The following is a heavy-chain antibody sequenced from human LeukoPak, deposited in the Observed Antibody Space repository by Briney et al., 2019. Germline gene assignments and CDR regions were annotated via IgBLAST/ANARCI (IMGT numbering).Heavy chain of an antibody. V-gene: IGHV3-48*03. CDR1: GFTFSSYE. Sequence: GGSLRLSCAASGFTFSSYEMNWVCQAPGKGLEWVSYISSSGDNIYYADSVKGRFTISRDNAKNSLYLQVNSLRAEDTGLYYCARAGSYFDYWGQGTLVTVSS. CDR2: ISSSGDNI. D-gene: IGHD1-26*01. CDR3: ARAGSYFDY. J-gene: IGHJ4*02.